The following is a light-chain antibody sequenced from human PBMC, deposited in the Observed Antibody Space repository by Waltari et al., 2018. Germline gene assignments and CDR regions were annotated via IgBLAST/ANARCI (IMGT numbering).Light chain of an antibody. J-gene: IGLJ3*02. CDR1: NRHVGAYNY. Sequence: QSALTQPASVSGSPGQSITISCTGTNRHVGAYNYVSWYQQQPGKAPKLLIYDVTRRPSGVSFRFSGSRSGNTASLTISGLQAEDEADYFCGSYTTTNTLVFGGGTKLTVL. CDR3: GSYTTTNTLV. V-gene: IGLV2-14*01. CDR2: DVT.